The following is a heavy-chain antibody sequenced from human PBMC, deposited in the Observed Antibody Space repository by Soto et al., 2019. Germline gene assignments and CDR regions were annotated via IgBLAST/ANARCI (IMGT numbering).Heavy chain of an antibody. V-gene: IGHV4-34*01. D-gene: IGHD3-10*01. J-gene: IGHJ4*02. CDR3: ARGRRGGSGSYYRLLEYFDY. Sequence: PSETLSLTCAVYGGSFSGYYWSWIRQPPGKGLEWIGEINHSGSTNYNPSLKSRVTISVDTSKNQFSLKLSSVTAADTAVYYCARGRRGGSGSYYRLLEYFDYWGQGTLVTVSS. CDR1: GGSFSGYY. CDR2: INHSGST.